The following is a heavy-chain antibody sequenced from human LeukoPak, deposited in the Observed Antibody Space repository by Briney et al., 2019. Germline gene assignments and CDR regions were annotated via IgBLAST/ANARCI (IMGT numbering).Heavy chain of an antibody. CDR3: YYDSSGYYFDY. J-gene: IGHJ4*02. V-gene: IGHV1-18*01. CDR1: GYTFTSYG. D-gene: IGHD3-22*01. CDR2: ISAYNGNT. Sequence: GASVKVSCKASGYTFTSYGISWVRQAPGQGLEWMGWISAYNGNTNYAQKLQGRVTMTTDTSTSTAYMELRSLRSDDTAVYYCYYDSSGYYFDYWGQGTLVTVSS.